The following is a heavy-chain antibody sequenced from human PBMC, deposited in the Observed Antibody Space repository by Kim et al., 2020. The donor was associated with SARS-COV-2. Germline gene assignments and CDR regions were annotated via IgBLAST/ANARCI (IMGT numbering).Heavy chain of an antibody. J-gene: IGHJ6*03. V-gene: IGHV4-34*01. CDR2: INHSGST. D-gene: IGHD3-3*01. CDR3: ARGSWGVTIFGVAGGYYYYMDV. CDR1: GGSFSGYY. Sequence: SETLSPTCAVYGGSFSGYYWSWIRQPPGKGLEWIGEINHSGSTNYNPSLKSRVTISVDTSKNQFSLKLSSVTAADTAVYYCARGSWGVTIFGVAGGYYYYMDVWGKGTTVTVSS.